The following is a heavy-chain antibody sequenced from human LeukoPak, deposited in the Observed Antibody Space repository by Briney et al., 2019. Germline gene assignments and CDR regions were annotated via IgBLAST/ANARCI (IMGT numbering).Heavy chain of an antibody. V-gene: IGHV3-23*01. CDR1: GFTFSSYA. J-gene: IGHJ6*02. CDR2: ISGSGGST. CDR3: AKDLGPQVGPGYYYGMDV. Sequence: GGSLRLSCAASGFTFSSYAMSWVRQAPGKGLEWVSAISGSGGSTYYADSVKGRFTISRDNSKNTLYLQMNSLRAEDTAVYYCAKDLGPQVGPGYYYGMDVWGQGTTVTVSS.